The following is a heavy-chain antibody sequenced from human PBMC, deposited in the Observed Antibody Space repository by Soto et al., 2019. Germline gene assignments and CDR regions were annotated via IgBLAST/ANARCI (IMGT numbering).Heavy chain of an antibody. Sequence: PSETLSLTCTVSGGSISSSSYYWGWIRQPPGKGLEWFGSIYYSGSTYYNPSLKSRVTISVDTPKNQFSLKLSSVTAADTAVYYCARISVVVPAAMDWNYYYGMDVWGQGTTVTVSS. CDR1: GGSISSSSYY. CDR2: IYYSGST. CDR3: ARISVVVPAAMDWNYYYGMDV. D-gene: IGHD2-2*01. J-gene: IGHJ6*02. V-gene: IGHV4-39*07.